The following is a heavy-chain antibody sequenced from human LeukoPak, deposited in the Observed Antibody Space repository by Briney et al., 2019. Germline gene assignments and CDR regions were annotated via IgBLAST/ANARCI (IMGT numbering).Heavy chain of an antibody. CDR1: GGSITSTNW. Sequence: SETLSLTCGGSGGSITSTNWGSWVRQPPGQGLEWIGEISLSRLTNYNPSLKSRVTMALDKSKNHLSLNLTSVTAADTAVYYCSRENGAFSPFGYWGQGTLVTVPS. D-gene: IGHD2-8*01. V-gene: IGHV4-4*02. CDR3: SRENGAFSPFGY. J-gene: IGHJ4*02. CDR2: ISLSRLT.